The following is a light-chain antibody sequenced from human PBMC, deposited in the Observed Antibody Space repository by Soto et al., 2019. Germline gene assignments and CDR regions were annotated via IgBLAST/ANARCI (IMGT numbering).Light chain of an antibody. CDR2: EVI. J-gene: IGLJ2*01. Sequence: QSMLTQPPSASGSPGQSVTISCTGTSSDVGAYNSVSWYQQHPGKAPKLMIYEVIKRPSGVPDRFSGSKSDNTASLTVSGLQAEDEAVYYCSSYAGSNTFVVFGGGTQLTVL. CDR1: SSDVGAYNS. V-gene: IGLV2-8*01. CDR3: SSYAGSNTFVV.